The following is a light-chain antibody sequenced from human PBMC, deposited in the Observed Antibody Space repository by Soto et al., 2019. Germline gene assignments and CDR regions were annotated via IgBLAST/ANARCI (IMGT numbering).Light chain of an antibody. CDR1: QFISRH. J-gene: IGKJ5*01. V-gene: IGKV1-39*01. CDR2: AAS. CDR3: KKTYNTPIT. Sequence: DIQMTQSPSPLSASVGDRVTITCRASQFISRHLNWYKKKPGKDTNLLIYAASSLQSGVTSRFSGSGSGTDFTLTIRSMQTEELATYYCKKTYNTPITVGKGTRLEIK.